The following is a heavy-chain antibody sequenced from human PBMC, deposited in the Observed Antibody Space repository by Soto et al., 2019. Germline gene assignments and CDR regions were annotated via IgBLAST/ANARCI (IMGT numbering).Heavy chain of an antibody. J-gene: IGHJ4*02. CDR2: IWYDGSNK. Sequence: QVQLVESGGGVVQPGRSLRLSCAASGFTFSSYGMHWVRQAPGKGLEWVAVIWYDGSNKYYADSVKGRFTISRDNSKNRLYLQMNGLRAEDTAVYYFARGTASAAALYYWGKGPLVPVPS. CDR3: ARGTASAAALYY. V-gene: IGHV3-33*01. CDR1: GFTFSSYG. D-gene: IGHD2-2*01.